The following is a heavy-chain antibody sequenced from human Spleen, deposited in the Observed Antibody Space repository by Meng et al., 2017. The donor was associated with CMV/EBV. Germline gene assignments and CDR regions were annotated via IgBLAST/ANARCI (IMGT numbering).Heavy chain of an antibody. J-gene: IGHJ6*02. D-gene: IGHD4-23*01. CDR1: GFTFSDYH. V-gene: IGHV3-11*04. CDR2: IPNGRGNT. Sequence: GESLKISCAASGFTFSDYHMSWVRQAPGKGLEWLSYIPNGRGNTYYADSVEGRFTISRDNAKNTLYLQMNYLRVDDTAVYYCARRGFGGNWSAMDVWGQGTTVTVSS. CDR3: ARRGFGGNWSAMDV.